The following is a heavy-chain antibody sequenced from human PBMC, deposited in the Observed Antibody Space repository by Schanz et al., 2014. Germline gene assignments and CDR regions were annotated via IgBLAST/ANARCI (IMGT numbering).Heavy chain of an antibody. Sequence: QVQLVQSGSELKKPGASVKVSCKASGYSFSAYYIHWMRQAPGQGLEWLGRFTHISQKFQGRVTMTKDTSINTVYMELSTLTSDDTAVYYCARESVSRTRLFDPWGQGTLVTVSS. CDR3: ARESVSRTRLFDP. J-gene: IGHJ5*02. CDR1: GYSFSAYY. V-gene: IGHV1-2*06. D-gene: IGHD3-3*01. CDR2: FT.